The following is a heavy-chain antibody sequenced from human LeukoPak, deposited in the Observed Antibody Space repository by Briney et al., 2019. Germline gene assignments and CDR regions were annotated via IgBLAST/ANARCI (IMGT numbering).Heavy chain of an antibody. CDR3: AKDMSGLTFEPGPFDY. Sequence: GGSLRLSCAASGFTFSSHAMGWVRQAPGKGLEWVSTISRSGGGTYYADSVKGRFTISRDNSKDSLYLQMNSLRTEDTALYYCAKDMSGLTFEPGPFDYWGQGTLVTVSS. CDR2: ISRSGGGT. V-gene: IGHV3-23*01. J-gene: IGHJ4*02. CDR1: GFTFSSHA. D-gene: IGHD1-14*01.